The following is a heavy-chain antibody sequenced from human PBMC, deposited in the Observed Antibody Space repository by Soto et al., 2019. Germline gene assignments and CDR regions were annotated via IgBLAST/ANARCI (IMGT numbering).Heavy chain of an antibody. CDR2: ISSSSSYI. D-gene: IGHD4-17*01. V-gene: IGHV3-21*01. CDR3: ARDPFAVTTGYYYYGMDV. Sequence: GSLRLSCAASGFTFSSYSMNWVRQTPGKGPEWVSSISSSSSYIYYADSVKGRFTISRDNAKNSLYLQMNSLRAEDTAVYYCARDPFAVTTGYYYYGMDVWGQGTTVTVSS. J-gene: IGHJ6*02. CDR1: GFTFSSYS.